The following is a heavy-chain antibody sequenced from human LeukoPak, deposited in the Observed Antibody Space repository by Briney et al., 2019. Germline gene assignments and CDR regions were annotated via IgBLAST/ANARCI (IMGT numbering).Heavy chain of an antibody. CDR2: ISSTSTI. Sequence: GGSLRLSCAASGFTFSTYSMNWVRQAPGKGLEWVSFISSTSTIYYADSVKGRFTISRDNAKNSLYLQMNSLRDEDTAVYYCAREADSGYVFDYWGQGTLVTVSS. CDR1: GFTFSTYS. J-gene: IGHJ4*02. V-gene: IGHV3-48*02. D-gene: IGHD5-12*01. CDR3: AREADSGYVFDY.